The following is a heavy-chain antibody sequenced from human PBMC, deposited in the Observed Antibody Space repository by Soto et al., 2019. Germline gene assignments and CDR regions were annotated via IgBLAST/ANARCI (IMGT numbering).Heavy chain of an antibody. D-gene: IGHD3-3*01. CDR2: IYYSGST. CDR3: ARYYDFLSGYYGDSFDI. V-gene: IGHV4-39*01. CDR1: GGSISSSSYY. J-gene: IGHJ3*02. Sequence: SETLSLTCTVSGGSISSSSYYWGWIRQPPGKRLEWIGSIYYSGSTYYNPSLKSRVTISVDTSKNQFSLRLSSVTAADTAVYYCARYYDFLSGYYGDSFDIWGQGTMVTVSS.